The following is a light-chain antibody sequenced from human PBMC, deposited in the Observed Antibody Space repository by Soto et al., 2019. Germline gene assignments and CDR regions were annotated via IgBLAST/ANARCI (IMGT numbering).Light chain of an antibody. Sequence: QSVLTQPASVSGSPGQSITISCTGTSSDVGGYNLVSWYQQHPGKAPKLMIYEGSKRPSGVSNRFSGSKSGNTASLTISGLQAEDEADYSCCSYAGSSYVFGTGTKLTVL. CDR1: SSDVGGYNL. CDR2: EGS. V-gene: IGLV2-23*01. CDR3: CSYAGSSYV. J-gene: IGLJ1*01.